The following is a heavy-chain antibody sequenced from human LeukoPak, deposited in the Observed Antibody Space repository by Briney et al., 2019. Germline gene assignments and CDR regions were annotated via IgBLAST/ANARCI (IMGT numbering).Heavy chain of an antibody. Sequence: GGSLRLSCAASGFPFSSYSMTWVRQAPGKGLEWVANIKPEGTTKFYVDSVEGRFTISRDNSKNTLYLQMNSLRAEDTAVYYCASLHDYGDYLHDYWGQGTLVTVSS. D-gene: IGHD4-17*01. J-gene: IGHJ4*02. CDR2: IKPEGTTK. CDR1: GFPFSSYS. CDR3: ASLHDYGDYLHDY. V-gene: IGHV3-7*01.